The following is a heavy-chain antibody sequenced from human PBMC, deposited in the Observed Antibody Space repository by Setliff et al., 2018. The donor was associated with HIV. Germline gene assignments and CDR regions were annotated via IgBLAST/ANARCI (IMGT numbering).Heavy chain of an antibody. V-gene: IGHV4-61*09. Sequence: SETLSLTCSVSGGSISSGSYYWSWIRQPAGKGLEWIGHIYTSGSSTYNPSLKSRVTISRDTSKNQFSLKLSSVTAADTAVYYCARVSYDYASYYMDVWGKGTTVTVSS. D-gene: IGHD3-16*01. CDR3: ARVSYDYASYYMDV. CDR1: GGSISSGSYY. J-gene: IGHJ6*03. CDR2: IYTSGSS.